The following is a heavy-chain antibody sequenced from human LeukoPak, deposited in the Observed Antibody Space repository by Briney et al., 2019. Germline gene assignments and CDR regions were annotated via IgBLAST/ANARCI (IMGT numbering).Heavy chain of an antibody. Sequence: SETLSLTCTVSGYSISSGYYWGWIRQPPGKGLEWIGSFYHSGSTYYNPSFKSRVTISEDTSKNQFSLKLSSVTAADTAVYYCARSLYDYSYYFYMDVWGKGTTVTVSS. CDR3: ARSLYDYSYYFYMDV. CDR2: FYHSGST. J-gene: IGHJ6*03. V-gene: IGHV4-38-2*02. D-gene: IGHD4-11*01. CDR1: GYSISSGYY.